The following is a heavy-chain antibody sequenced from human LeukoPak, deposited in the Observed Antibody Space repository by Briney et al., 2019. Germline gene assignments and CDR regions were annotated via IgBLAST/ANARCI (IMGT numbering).Heavy chain of an antibody. CDR1: GFTFSSYS. CDR2: NSSSSSYI. J-gene: IGHJ4*02. D-gene: IGHD2-2*01. V-gene: IGHV3-21*01. CDR3: ARGGPVVVPATDY. Sequence: GGSLRLSCAASGFTFSSYSMNWVRQAPGKGLEWVSSNSSSSSYIYYADSVKGRFTISRDNAKNSLYLQMNSLRAEDTALYYCARGGPVVVPATDYWGQGTLVTVSS.